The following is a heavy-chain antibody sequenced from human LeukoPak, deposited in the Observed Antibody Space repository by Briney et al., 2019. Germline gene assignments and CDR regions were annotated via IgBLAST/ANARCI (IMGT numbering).Heavy chain of an antibody. CDR2: IYHSGST. V-gene: IGHV4-39*07. J-gene: IGHJ6*03. CDR1: GGSISSSNYY. CDR3: ARTANYYYNYMDV. Sequence: SETLSLTCTVSGGSISSSNYYWGWIRQPPGKGLEWIGNIYHSGSTFYNPSLKSRVTISVDTSKNQFSLKLSSVTAADTAVYYCARTANYYYNYMDVWGKGTTVTVSS.